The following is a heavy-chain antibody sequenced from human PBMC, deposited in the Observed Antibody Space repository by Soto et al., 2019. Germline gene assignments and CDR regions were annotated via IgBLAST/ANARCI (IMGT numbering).Heavy chain of an antibody. J-gene: IGHJ4*02. D-gene: IGHD5-18*01. Sequence: PSETLSLTCTVSGGSISSYYWSWIRQPPGKGLEWIGYIYYSGSTNYNPSLKSRVTISVDTSKNQFSLKLSSVTAADTAVYYCASHPSYTAMVTFDYWGQGTLVTVSS. CDR3: ASHPSYTAMVTFDY. V-gene: IGHV4-59*12. CDR2: IYYSGST. CDR1: GGSISSYY.